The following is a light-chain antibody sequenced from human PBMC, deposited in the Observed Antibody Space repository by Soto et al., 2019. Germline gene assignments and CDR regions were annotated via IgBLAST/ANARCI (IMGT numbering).Light chain of an antibody. Sequence: DIQMTQSPSTLSASVGERVTITCRASQSISSYLNWYQQKPGKAPKLLIYAASSLQSGVPSRFSGSGSRTDFTLTISSLQPEDFATYYCQQSYSTPLTFGGGTKVDIK. CDR2: AAS. CDR1: QSISSY. V-gene: IGKV1-39*01. CDR3: QQSYSTPLT. J-gene: IGKJ4*01.